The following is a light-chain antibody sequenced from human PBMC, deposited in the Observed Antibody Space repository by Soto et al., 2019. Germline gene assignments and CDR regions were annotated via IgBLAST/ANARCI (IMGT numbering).Light chain of an antibody. V-gene: IGKV1-33*01. J-gene: IGKJ4*01. CDR1: HDVSRN. CDR3: QQYNSMLS. CDR2: DAS. Sequence: DIPMTQSPSCLSASEGDRVTITCQSSHDVSRNLNWFQQKPGEAPQLLIYDASNLERGVPSRFSGSGSGTDFTLTISSLQPEDVATYYCQQYNSMLSFGGGTEVEIK.